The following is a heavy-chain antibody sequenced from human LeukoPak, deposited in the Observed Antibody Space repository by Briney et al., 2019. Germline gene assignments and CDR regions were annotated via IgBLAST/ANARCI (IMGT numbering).Heavy chain of an antibody. D-gene: IGHD5-18*01. Sequence: SETLSLTCTVSGFSISSYYWSWIRQPPGKGLEWIGYIYYSGSTNYNPYLTSRVTISVDTSKNQFSLTLSSVTAADTAVYYCARVGYSRDYYYYYMDVWGKGTTVTISS. J-gene: IGHJ6*03. CDR3: ARVGYSRDYYYYYMDV. CDR2: IYYSGST. V-gene: IGHV4-59*01. CDR1: GFSISSYY.